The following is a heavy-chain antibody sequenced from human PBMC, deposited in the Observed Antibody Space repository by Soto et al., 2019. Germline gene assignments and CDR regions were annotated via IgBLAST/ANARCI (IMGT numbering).Heavy chain of an antibody. V-gene: IGHV4-31*03. D-gene: IGHD6-19*01. CDR2: IYYSGST. CDR1: GGSISSGGYY. CDR3: ARGHDSSGWRYYYYGMDV. Sequence: QVQLQESGPGLVKPSQTLSLTCTVSGGSISSGGYYWSWIRQHPGKGLEWIGYIYYSGSTYYNPSLKSRVTISVDTSKNQFSLKLSSVTAADTAVYYCARGHDSSGWRYYYYGMDVWGQGTTVTVSS. J-gene: IGHJ6*02.